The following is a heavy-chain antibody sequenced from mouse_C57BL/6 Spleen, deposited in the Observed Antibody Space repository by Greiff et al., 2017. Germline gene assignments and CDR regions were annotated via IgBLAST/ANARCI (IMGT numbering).Heavy chain of an antibody. D-gene: IGHD1-1*01. J-gene: IGHJ1*03. CDR3: AREGDSAPTYYYGSYWYFDV. Sequence: QVQLQQPGAELVKPGASVKLSCKASGYTFTSYWMHWVKQRPGRGLEWIGRIDPNSGGTKYNEKFKSKATLTVDKPSSTAYMQLSSLTSEDSAVYDCAREGDSAPTYYYGSYWYFDVWGTGTTVTVSS. CDR1: GYTFTSYW. CDR2: IDPNSGGT. V-gene: IGHV1-72*01.